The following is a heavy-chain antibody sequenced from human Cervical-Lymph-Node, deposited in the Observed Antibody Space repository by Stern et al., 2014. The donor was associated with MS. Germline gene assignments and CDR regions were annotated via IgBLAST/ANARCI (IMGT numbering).Heavy chain of an antibody. Sequence: QLVQSGAEVKKPGASVQISCKAPGYKFTNYYIHWMRQAPGQGPEWMGMINPSGDSTTYAQKFQGRVTMTRDTSTSTVYMELSRLRSEDAAVYYCASGRLGYWGQGTQVTVSS. CDR2: INPSGDST. CDR3: ASGRLGY. V-gene: IGHV1-46*01. CDR1: GYKFTNYY. J-gene: IGHJ4*02.